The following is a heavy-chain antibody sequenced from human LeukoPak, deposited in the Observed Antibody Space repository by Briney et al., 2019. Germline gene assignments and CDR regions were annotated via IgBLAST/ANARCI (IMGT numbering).Heavy chain of an antibody. CDR1: GGSISSYY. CDR3: ARGTYYYDSSGYYPYFDY. J-gene: IGHJ4*02. D-gene: IGHD3-22*01. Sequence: SETLSLTCTVSGGSISSYYWSWIRQPAGKGLEWIGRIYTSGSTNYNPSLKSRVTMLVDTSKNQFSLKLSSVTAADTAVYYCARGTYYYDSSGYYPYFDYWGQGTLVTVSS. V-gene: IGHV4-4*07. CDR2: IYTSGST.